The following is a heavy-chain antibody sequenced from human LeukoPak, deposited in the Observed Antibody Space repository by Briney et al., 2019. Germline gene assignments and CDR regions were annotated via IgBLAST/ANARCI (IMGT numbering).Heavy chain of an antibody. CDR1: GYTLTPLS. J-gene: IGHJ5*02. Sequence: ASVKVSCKVSGYTLTPLSMHWVRQAPGKGLEWMGGFDPEDGETIYAQKFQGRVTMTEDTSTDTAYMEVSSRRSEDTAVYYCALGSGLRGWFDPWGQGTLVTVSS. CDR2: FDPEDGET. D-gene: IGHD2-15*01. V-gene: IGHV1-24*01. CDR3: ALGSGLRGWFDP.